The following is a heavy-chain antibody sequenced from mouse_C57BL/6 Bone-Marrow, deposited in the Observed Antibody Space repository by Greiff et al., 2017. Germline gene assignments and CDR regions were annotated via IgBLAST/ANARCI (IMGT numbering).Heavy chain of an antibody. D-gene: IGHD2-10*02. V-gene: IGHV6-3*01. CDR3: TALVGPWFAY. CDR1: GFTFSNYW. Sequence: EVKVEESGGGLVQPGGSMKLSCVASGFTFSNYWMNWVRQSPEKGLEWVAQIRLKSDNYATHYAESVKGMFTISRDDSKSSVYLQMNNLRAEDTGSDYCTALVGPWFAYWGQGTLVTVSA. CDR2: IRLKSDNYAT. J-gene: IGHJ3*01.